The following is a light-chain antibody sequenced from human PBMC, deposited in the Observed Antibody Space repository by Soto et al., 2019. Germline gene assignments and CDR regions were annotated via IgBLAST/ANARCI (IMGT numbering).Light chain of an antibody. J-gene: IGLJ2*01. CDR2: KVT. CDR3: CSYTSSSTLV. CDR1: SSDIGGYNY. Sequence: QSALTQPASVSGSPGQSITISCTGTSSDIGGYNYVSWYQHRPGKAPKLMIYKVTNRPSGVSNRFSGSKSGNTASLPISGLQAEDEADYYCCSYTSSSTLVFGGGTKLTVL. V-gene: IGLV2-14*01.